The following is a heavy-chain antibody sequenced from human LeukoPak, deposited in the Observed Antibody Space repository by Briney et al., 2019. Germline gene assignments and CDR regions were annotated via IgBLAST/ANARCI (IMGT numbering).Heavy chain of an antibody. V-gene: IGHV3-13*01. CDR1: GFTFSIYD. D-gene: IGHD2-15*01. CDR2: ISSAGGT. J-gene: IGHJ5*02. CDR3: VRGLPGGLDP. Sequence: GGSLRLSCAASGFTFSIYDMHWVRQPPGEGLEWVSSISSAGGTFFSGSVKGGFTIFRENANISLYLQMNSLRFGDTAVYYCVRGLPGGLDPWGQGTLVTVSS.